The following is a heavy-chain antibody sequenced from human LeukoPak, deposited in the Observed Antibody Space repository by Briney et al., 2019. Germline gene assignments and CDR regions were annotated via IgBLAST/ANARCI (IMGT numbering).Heavy chain of an antibody. J-gene: IGHJ4*02. V-gene: IGHV4-30-4*08. CDR2: IYYSGST. Sequence: PSETLSLTCAVYGGSFSGYYWSWIRQPPGKGLEWIGYIYYSGSTYYNPSLKSRVTISVDTSKNQFSLKLSSVTAADTAVYYCARAPMIVVAYDYSGQGTLVTVSS. CDR1: GGSFSGYY. CDR3: ARAPMIVVAYDY. D-gene: IGHD3-22*01.